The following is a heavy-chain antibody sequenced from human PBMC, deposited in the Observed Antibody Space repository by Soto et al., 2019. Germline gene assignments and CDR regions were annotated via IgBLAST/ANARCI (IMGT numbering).Heavy chain of an antibody. V-gene: IGHV3-15*07. D-gene: IGHD6-13*01. CDR3: PTDVVMAAAGFDY. Sequence: EVQLVESGGGLVKPGGSLRLSCAASGFTFSNAWMNWVRQAPGKGLEWVGRIKSKTDGGTTDYAAPVKGRFTISRDDSKNTLYLQMNSLKTEDTAVYYCPTDVVMAAAGFDYWGQGTLVTVSS. CDR1: GFTFSNAW. CDR2: IKSKTDGGTT. J-gene: IGHJ4*02.